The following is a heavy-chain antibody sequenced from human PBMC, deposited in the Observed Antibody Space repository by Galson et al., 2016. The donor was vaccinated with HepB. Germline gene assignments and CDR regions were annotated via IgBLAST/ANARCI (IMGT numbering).Heavy chain of an antibody. CDR3: ARDPGDYSDY. CDR1: GFTFSSYW. J-gene: IGHJ4*02. Sequence: SLRLSCAASGFTFSSYWMSWVRQAPGKGLEWVGNIKNDGSQKYYVDSVKGRFTISRDNAKNLLYLQMNSLRAEDTAVYYCARDPGDYSDYWGQGTLVTVSS. V-gene: IGHV3-7*01. CDR2: IKNDGSQK.